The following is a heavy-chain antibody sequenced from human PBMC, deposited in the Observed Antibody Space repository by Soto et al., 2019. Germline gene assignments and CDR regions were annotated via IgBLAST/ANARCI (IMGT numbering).Heavy chain of an antibody. CDR3: AHRVLRTVFGLVTTTAIYFDF. D-gene: IGHD3-3*01. CDR2: LYWDDDK. CDR1: GFSLTTSGVG. V-gene: IGHV2-5*02. Sequence: ITLNESGPPVVRPTETLTLTCRFSGFSLTTSGVGVGWIRQSPGKAPEWLALLYWDDDKRYSASLKSRLTITKDTSKNQVVLTVSDLDPTDTATYYCAHRVLRTVFGLVTTTAIYFDFWGQGTPVAVSS. J-gene: IGHJ4*02.